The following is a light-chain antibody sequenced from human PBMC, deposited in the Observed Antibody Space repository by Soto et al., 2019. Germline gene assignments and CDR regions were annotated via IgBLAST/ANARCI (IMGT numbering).Light chain of an antibody. CDR1: QGIGST. J-gene: IGKJ4*01. CDR3: QHYADWPLT. V-gene: IGKV3-15*01. Sequence: EIVLTQSPATLSVSPGDGATISCRASQGIGSTLAWYQQKPGQTPRLLIYGASTMATGVPARFSGSGSGTDFILTINSLQSEDFAVYYCQHYADWPLTFGGGTKIESK. CDR2: GAS.